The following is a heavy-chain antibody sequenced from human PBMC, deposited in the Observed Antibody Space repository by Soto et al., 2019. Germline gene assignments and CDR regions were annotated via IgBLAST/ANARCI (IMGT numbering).Heavy chain of an antibody. V-gene: IGHV1-58*01. CDR1: GFTFPSSA. D-gene: IGHD2-8*01. CDR3: GADVPRSLFCMMSSDWYFEL. J-gene: IGHJ2*01. Sequence: QMRLVQSGPEVKKPGTSVKVSCKASGFTFPSSAVQWVRQARGQPLEWIGWIAVGSGKTDYAQNFHHRGTITRDTSPSASYLELSSLSSDDSAVYYCGADVPRSLFCMMSSDWYFELWGRGALVTVSS. CDR2: IAVGSGKT.